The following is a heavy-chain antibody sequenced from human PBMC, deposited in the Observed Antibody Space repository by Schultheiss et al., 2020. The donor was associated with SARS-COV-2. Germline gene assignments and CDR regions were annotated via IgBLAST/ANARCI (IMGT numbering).Heavy chain of an antibody. Sequence: GGSLRLSCAASGFTVSSNYMRWVRQAPGKGLEWVSVIYSGGSTYYADSVKGRFTISRDNSKNTLYLQMNSLRAEDTAVYYCARGEQQLGRAYYYGMDVWGQGTTVTVSS. J-gene: IGHJ6*02. D-gene: IGHD6-13*01. CDR3: ARGEQQLGRAYYYGMDV. CDR2: IYSGGST. CDR1: GFTVSSNY. V-gene: IGHV3-66*01.